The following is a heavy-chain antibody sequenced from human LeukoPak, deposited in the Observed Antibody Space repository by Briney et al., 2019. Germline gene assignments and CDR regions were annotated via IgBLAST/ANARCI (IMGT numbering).Heavy chain of an antibody. CDR2: IDHSDRT. V-gene: IGHV4-34*01. CDR3: ARIDILTGYYRRSEETFDP. Sequence: SETLSLTCAVSGGSFTGNFWSWIRQIPGKGLEWIGEIDHSDRTNYNPSLKSRVSLSVDSSMNQFSLRLSAVTAADTGVYYCARIDILTGYYRRSEETFDPWGQGALVTVSS. J-gene: IGHJ5*02. CDR1: GGSFTGNF. D-gene: IGHD3-9*01.